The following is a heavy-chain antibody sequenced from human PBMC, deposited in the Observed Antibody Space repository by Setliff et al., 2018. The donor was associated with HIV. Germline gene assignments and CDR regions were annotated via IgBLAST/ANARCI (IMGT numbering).Heavy chain of an antibody. D-gene: IGHD6-6*01. CDR2: IYTSGST. CDR3: ARSSRSSPYHYYYYMDV. V-gene: IGHV4-4*08. J-gene: IGHJ6*03. CDR1: GGSISSYY. Sequence: PSETLSLTCTVSGGSISSYYWSWIRQPPGKGLEWIGYIYTSGSTNYNPSLKSRVTISVDTSKNQFSLKLNSVTAADTAIYYCARSSRSSPYHYYYYMDVWGKGTTVTVSS.